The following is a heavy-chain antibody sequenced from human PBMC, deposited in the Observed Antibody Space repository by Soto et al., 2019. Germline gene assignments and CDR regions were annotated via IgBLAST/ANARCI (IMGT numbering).Heavy chain of an antibody. CDR1: GASLSGYY. D-gene: IGHD2-15*01. CDR2: INDSGST. CDR3: ANHLGFCSGDGCYRGFDC. J-gene: IGHJ4*02. V-gene: IGHV4-34*01. Sequence: QLQLQQWGAGLLKPSETLSLTCAVSGASLSGYYRSWIRQPPGKGLEWIGEINDSGSTSYNPSLKSRVTISVDTYKNQFSLKLTSVTAADTAVYYCANHLGFCSGDGCYRGFDCWGQGTLVTVSS.